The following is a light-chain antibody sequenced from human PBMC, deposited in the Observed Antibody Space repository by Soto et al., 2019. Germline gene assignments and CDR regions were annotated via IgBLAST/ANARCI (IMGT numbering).Light chain of an antibody. CDR3: QQRSNWPLT. Sequence: ETVLTQSPCTLSLSPGERATLSCRASQSVSSYLAWYQQKPGQAPRLLIYDASNRATGIPARFSGSGSGTDFTLTISSLEPEDFAVYYCQQRSNWPLTFGPGTKVHIK. J-gene: IGKJ3*01. V-gene: IGKV3-11*01. CDR2: DAS. CDR1: QSVSSY.